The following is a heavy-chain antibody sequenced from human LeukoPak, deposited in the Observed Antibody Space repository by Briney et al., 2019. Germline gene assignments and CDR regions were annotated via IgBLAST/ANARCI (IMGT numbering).Heavy chain of an antibody. CDR2: FDPEDGET. Sequence: ASVKVSCKVSGYTLTELSMHWVRQAPGKGLEWMGGFDPEDGETIYAQKFQGRVTMTEDTSTDTAYMELSSLRSEDTAVYYCATDLRIAAAGTGHAAFDIWGQGTMVTVSS. J-gene: IGHJ3*02. D-gene: IGHD6-13*01. V-gene: IGHV1-24*01. CDR1: GYTLTELS. CDR3: ATDLRIAAAGTGHAAFDI.